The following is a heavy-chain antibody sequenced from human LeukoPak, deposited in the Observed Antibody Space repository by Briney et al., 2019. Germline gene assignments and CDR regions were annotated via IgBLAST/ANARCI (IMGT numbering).Heavy chain of an antibody. Sequence: GGSLRLSCAASGFTFSSYSMNWVRQAPGKGLEWVSYISSSGSTIYYADSVKGRFTISRDNAKNSLYLQMNSLRAEDTAVYYCARVFSNPTGNDYWGQGTLVTVSS. CDR1: GFTFSSYS. J-gene: IGHJ4*02. D-gene: IGHD1-1*01. CDR3: ARVFSNPTGNDY. V-gene: IGHV3-48*01. CDR2: ISSSGSTI.